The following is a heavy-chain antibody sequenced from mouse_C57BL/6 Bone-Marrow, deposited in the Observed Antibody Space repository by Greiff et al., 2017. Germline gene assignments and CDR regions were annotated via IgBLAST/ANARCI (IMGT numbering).Heavy chain of an antibody. CDR2: INPGSGGT. CDR3: ARGGFGY. CDR1: GYAFTNYL. Sequence: QVQLQQSGAELVRPGTSVKVSCKASGYAFTNYLIEWVKQRPGQGLEWIGVINPGSGGTNYNEKFKGKATLTADQSSSTAYMQLSSLTSEDSAVYFCARGGFGYWGQGTTLTVSS. J-gene: IGHJ2*01. V-gene: IGHV1-54*01.